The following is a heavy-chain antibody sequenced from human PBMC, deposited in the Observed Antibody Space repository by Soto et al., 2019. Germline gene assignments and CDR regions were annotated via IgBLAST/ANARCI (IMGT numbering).Heavy chain of an antibody. V-gene: IGHV4-59*01. D-gene: IGHD4-17*01. CDR2: IYYSGST. CDR1: GGSISSYY. J-gene: IGHJ1*01. CDR3: ARSRTTVTPSGFKH. Sequence: SETLSLTCTVSGGSISSYYWSWIRQPPGKGLEWIGYIYYSGSTNYNPSLKSRVTISVDTSKNQFSLKLSSVTAADTAVYYCARSRTTVTPSGFKHWGQGTLVTVS.